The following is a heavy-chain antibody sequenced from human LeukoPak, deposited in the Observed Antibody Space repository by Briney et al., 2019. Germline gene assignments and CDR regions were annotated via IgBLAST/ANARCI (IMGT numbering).Heavy chain of an antibody. CDR3: ARAPGVEHYYYYGMDV. V-gene: IGHV4-59*01. Sequence: SETLSLTCTVSGGSLSSYYWSWIRQPPGKGLEWIGYIYYSGSTNYNPSLKSRVTISVDTSKNQFSLKLSSVTAADTAVYYCARAPGVEHYYYYGMDVWGQGTTVTVSS. CDR2: IYYSGST. J-gene: IGHJ6*02. D-gene: IGHD1-26*01. CDR1: GGSLSSYY.